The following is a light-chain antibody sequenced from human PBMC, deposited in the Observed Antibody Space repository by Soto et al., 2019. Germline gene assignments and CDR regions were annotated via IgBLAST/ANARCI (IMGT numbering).Light chain of an antibody. J-gene: IGKJ2*01. CDR1: QSVTSN. CDR3: EQYHNWPYT. CDR2: DSS. V-gene: IGKV3-15*01. Sequence: IVMTQSPATLSVSPGERATLSCRASQSVTSNLAWYQQKPGQAPRLLIYDSSTRATGIPARFSGSGSGTEFTLTISSLQSKDFAVYYCEQYHNWPYTFGQGTKLDIK.